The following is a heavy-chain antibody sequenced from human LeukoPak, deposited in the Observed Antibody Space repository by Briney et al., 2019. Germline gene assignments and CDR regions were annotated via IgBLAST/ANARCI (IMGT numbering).Heavy chain of an antibody. J-gene: IGHJ6*02. CDR1: GFTFSSYS. CDR3: ARDRVDYYYYYGMDV. D-gene: IGHD3-10*01. CDR2: ISSSSSYI. V-gene: IGHV3-21*01. Sequence: GGSLRLSCAASGFTFSSYSMNWVRQAPGKGLEWVSSISSSSSYIYYADSVKGRFTISRDNAKNSLYLQMNSLRAEDTAVYYCARDRVDYYYYYGMDVWGQGTTVTVSS.